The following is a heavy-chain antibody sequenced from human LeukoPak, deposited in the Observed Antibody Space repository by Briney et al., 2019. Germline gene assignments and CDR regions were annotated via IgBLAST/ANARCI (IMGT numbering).Heavy chain of an antibody. Sequence: GGSLRLSCATSGFTFSNYWMSWVRQAPGRGLEWGANIPQDGSAETYVESVKGRFTTSRDNARNSLYLQMNSLRVEDTAIYYCARDGTASQKAFDIWGQGTKVTVSS. V-gene: IGHV3-7*04. D-gene: IGHD2-21*02. CDR1: GFTFSNYW. J-gene: IGHJ3*02. CDR2: IPQDGSAE. CDR3: ARDGTASQKAFDI.